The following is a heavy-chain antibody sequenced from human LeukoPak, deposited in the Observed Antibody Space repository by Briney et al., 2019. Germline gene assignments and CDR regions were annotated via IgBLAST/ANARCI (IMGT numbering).Heavy chain of an antibody. V-gene: IGHV3-74*01. CDR2: INSDGSST. CDR1: GFTFSSYW. Sequence: GGSLRLSCAASGFTFSSYWMHWVRQAPGKGLVWVSRINSDGSSTSYADSVKGRFTISRDNAKNTLYLQMNSLRAEDTAVYYCARERLQQLVPYNWFDPWGQGTLVTVSS. D-gene: IGHD6-13*01. CDR3: ARERLQQLVPYNWFDP. J-gene: IGHJ5*02.